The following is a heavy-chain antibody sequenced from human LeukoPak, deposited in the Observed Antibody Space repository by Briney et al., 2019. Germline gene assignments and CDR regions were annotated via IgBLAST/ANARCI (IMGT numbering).Heavy chain of an antibody. Sequence: SETLSLTCTVSGGSISSYYWSWIRQPPGKGLEWIGYIYYSGSTNYNPSLKSRVTISVDTSKNQFSLELSSVTAADTAVYYCASNGNYDILTGYQPYAFDIRGQGTMVTVSS. J-gene: IGHJ3*02. CDR2: IYYSGST. CDR1: GGSISSYY. D-gene: IGHD3-9*01. CDR3: ASNGNYDILTGYQPYAFDI. V-gene: IGHV4-59*08.